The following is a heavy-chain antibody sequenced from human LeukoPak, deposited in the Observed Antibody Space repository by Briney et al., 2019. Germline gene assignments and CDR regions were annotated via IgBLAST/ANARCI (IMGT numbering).Heavy chain of an antibody. V-gene: IGHV4-59*11. CDR2: MFDTVST. CDR3: ATIKRGSTYGYFDF. Sequence: SETLSLTCTVSGASTASHYWTWLRQPPGKELEWIAYMFDTVSTKSNPSLKSRLTLSVDTSKEQLSPRLSSVTAADTAVYYCATIKRGSTYGYFDFWGQGIKVTVSS. D-gene: IGHD5-18*01. CDR1: GASTASHY. J-gene: IGHJ4*02.